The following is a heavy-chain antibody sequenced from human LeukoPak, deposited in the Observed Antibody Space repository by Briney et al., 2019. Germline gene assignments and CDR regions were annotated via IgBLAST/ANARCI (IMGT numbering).Heavy chain of an antibody. J-gene: IGHJ4*02. D-gene: IGHD2-15*01. CDR1: GFTFSSYW. V-gene: IGHV3-74*01. CDR3: AKVGPDIAFDY. CDR2: INSDGSST. Sequence: PGGSLRLSCAASGFTFSSYWMHWVRQAPGKGLVWVSRINSDGSSTSYADSVKGRFTISRDNSKNTLYLQMNSLRAEDTAVYYCAKVGPDIAFDYWGQGTLVTVSS.